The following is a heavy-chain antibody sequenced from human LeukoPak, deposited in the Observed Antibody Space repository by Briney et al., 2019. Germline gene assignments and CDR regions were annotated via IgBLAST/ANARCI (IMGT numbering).Heavy chain of an antibody. J-gene: IGHJ4*02. V-gene: IGHV1-69*01. CDR3: ARGTRDGYINFDY. CDR2: IIPIFGTA. D-gene: IGHD5-24*01. Sequence: SVKVSCKASGGTFSSYAVSWVRQAPGQGLEWMGGIIPIFGTANYAQKFQGRVTITADESTSTAYMELSSLRSEDTAVYYCARGTRDGYINFDYWGQGTLVTVSS. CDR1: GGTFSSYA.